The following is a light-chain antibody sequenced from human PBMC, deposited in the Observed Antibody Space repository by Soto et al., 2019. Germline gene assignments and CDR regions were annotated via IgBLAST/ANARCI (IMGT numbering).Light chain of an antibody. CDR2: GAS. V-gene: IGKV3-15*01. J-gene: IGKJ2*01. CDR1: QSISSE. CDR3: EQGHNWPLT. Sequence: EIVMTQSPATLSVSPGESATLSCRASQSISSELAWYQQKPAQPPRLLIYGASTRATGVPARVTVSGSGSDFTLTICGRQSEDFAVYYCEQGHNWPLTCGQGTRLEI.